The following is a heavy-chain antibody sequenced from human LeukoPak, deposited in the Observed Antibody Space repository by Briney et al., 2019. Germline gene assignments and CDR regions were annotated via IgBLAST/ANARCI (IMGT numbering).Heavy chain of an antibody. D-gene: IGHD6-13*01. CDR1: GVSISSSNYY. CDR3: ARGGVAAGSYYFDY. J-gene: IGHJ4*02. V-gene: IGHV4-39*07. CDR2: IYYSGST. Sequence: NPSETLSLTCTVSGVSISSSNYYWGWIRQPPGKGLEWIGSIYYSGSTYYNPSLKSRGTISVDTSKNQFSLKLSSVTAADTAVYYCARGGVAAGSYYFDYWGQGTLVTVSS.